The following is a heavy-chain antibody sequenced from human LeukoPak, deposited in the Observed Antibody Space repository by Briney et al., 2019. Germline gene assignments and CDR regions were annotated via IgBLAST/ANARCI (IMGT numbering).Heavy chain of an antibody. V-gene: IGHV3-23*01. J-gene: IGHJ4*02. Sequence: GGSLRLSCAASGFTFSSYSMNWVRQAPGKGLEWVSAISGSGGSTYYADSVKGRFTISRDNSKNTLYLQMNSLRAEDTAVYYCAKEPTHSGYDLLDYWGQGTLVTVSS. CDR2: ISGSGGST. CDR3: AKEPTHSGYDLLDY. CDR1: GFTFSSYS. D-gene: IGHD5-12*01.